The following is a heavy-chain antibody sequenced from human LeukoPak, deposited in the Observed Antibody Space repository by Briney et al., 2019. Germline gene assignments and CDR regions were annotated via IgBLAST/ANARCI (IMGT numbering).Heavy chain of an antibody. J-gene: IGHJ4*02. D-gene: IGHD6-13*01. V-gene: IGHV3-23*01. CDR2: ISGSGGST. CDR3: AKDIRAFSGSSPIDY. Sequence: GGSLRLSCAASGFTFSSYAMSWVRQAPGKGLEWVSAISGSGGSTYYADSVKGWFTISRDNSKNTLYLQMNSLRAEDTAVYYCAKDIRAFSGSSPIDYWGQGTLVTVSS. CDR1: GFTFSSYA.